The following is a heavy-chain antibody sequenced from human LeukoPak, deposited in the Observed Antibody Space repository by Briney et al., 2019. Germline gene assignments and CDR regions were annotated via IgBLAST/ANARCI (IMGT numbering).Heavy chain of an antibody. CDR2: TKAKVDNYVT. CDR1: ASTFSSYS. V-gene: IGHV3-72*01. J-gene: IGHJ4*02. Sequence: PGGSLRLSCAASASTFSSYSMNWVRQTPGKGLEWIGRTKAKVDNYVTEYAASVKGGFTISRDESKSSMYLQMNSLKTEDTAVYYCTRDNFGSYDFWGQGTRVTVSS. CDR3: TRDNFGSYDF. D-gene: IGHD3-3*01.